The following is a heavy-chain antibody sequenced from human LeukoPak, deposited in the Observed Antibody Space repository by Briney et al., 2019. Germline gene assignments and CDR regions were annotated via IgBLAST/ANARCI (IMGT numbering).Heavy chain of an antibody. CDR3: TRSRRYSSSSGTFAFDI. Sequence: GRSLRLSCTASGFTFGDYAMSWVRQAPGKGLEWVGFIRSKAYGVTTEYAASVKGRFTISRDDSKSIAYLQMNSLKTEDTAVYYCTRSRRYSSSSGTFAFDIWGQGTMVTVSS. J-gene: IGHJ3*02. CDR1: GFTFGDYA. D-gene: IGHD6-6*01. CDR2: IRSKAYGVTT. V-gene: IGHV3-49*04.